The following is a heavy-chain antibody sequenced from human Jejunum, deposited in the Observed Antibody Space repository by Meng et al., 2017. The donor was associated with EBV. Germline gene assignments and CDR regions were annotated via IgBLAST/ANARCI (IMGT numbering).Heavy chain of an antibody. CDR3: AKSNDYSLNS. D-gene: IGHD4-11*01. J-gene: IGHJ4*02. CDR2: MHPGGST. CDR1: GDSTSSSHW. V-gene: IGHV4-4*02. Sequence: QWQLQESGPGLVKPSGTLSLTYAVSGDSTSSSHWWSWVRQPPGKGLEWIGEMHPGGSTNYNPSLKSRVTISVDNSKNQFSLKLTSVTAADTAVYYCAKSNDYSLNSWGQGTLVTVSS.